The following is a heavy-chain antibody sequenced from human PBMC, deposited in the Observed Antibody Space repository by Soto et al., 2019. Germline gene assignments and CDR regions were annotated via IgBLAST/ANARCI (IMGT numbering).Heavy chain of an antibody. J-gene: IGHJ6*02. D-gene: IGHD3-10*01. CDR2: MYNSGST. V-gene: IGHV4-59*01. CDR1: GGSISSYY. Sequence: SETLSLTCTVSGGSISSYYWSWIRRPPGKGLEWIGYMYNSGSTHSNPSLQSRVTISVDTSKNQFSLKLSSVTAADTGIYYCARARITMVREVIKYNMDVWGQGTTVTVSS. CDR3: ARARITMVREVIKYNMDV.